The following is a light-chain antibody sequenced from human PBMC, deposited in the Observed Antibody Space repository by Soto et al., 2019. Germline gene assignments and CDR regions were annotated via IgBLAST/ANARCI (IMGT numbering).Light chain of an antibody. Sequence: DIQMTQSPSSLSASVGDRVTITCRASQSIGKHLNWYQQKPGKAPKFLIYAASNLQSGVPSRFSGSGSGTDFTLTVNSLQPEDFATYYCQQGYTSAITFGQGTRLESK. J-gene: IGKJ5*01. CDR2: AAS. CDR1: QSIGKH. CDR3: QQGYTSAIT. V-gene: IGKV1-39*01.